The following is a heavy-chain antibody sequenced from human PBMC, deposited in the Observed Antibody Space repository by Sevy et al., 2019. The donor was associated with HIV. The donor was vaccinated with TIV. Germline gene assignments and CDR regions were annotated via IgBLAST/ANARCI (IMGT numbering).Heavy chain of an antibody. CDR2: ISGSGGST. CDR1: GFTFSSYA. D-gene: IGHD3-22*01. Sequence: GGSLRLSCAASGFTFSSYAMSWVRQAPGKGLEWVSAISGSGGSTYYADSVKGRFTISRDNSKNTLYLQMNSLRAEDTAVYYCAKDWGASYDSSGYYYDYWGQEPWSPSPQ. V-gene: IGHV3-23*01. CDR3: AKDWGASYDSSGYYYDY. J-gene: IGHJ4*01.